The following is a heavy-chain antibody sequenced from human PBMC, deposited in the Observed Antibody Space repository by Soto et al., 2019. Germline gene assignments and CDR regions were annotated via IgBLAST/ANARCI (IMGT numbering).Heavy chain of an antibody. Sequence: QVQLVESGGGVVQPGRSLRLSCAASGFTFSSYGMHWVRQAPGKGLEWVAVISYGGSNKYYADSVRGRFTISRDYSKNTQYLQRNSLRAEDTAVYYCAKDPTIFGVLIRGLDVWGQGTTVTVSS. V-gene: IGHV3-30*18. D-gene: IGHD3-3*01. CDR2: ISYGGSNK. J-gene: IGHJ6*02. CDR1: GFTFSSYG. CDR3: AKDPTIFGVLIRGLDV.